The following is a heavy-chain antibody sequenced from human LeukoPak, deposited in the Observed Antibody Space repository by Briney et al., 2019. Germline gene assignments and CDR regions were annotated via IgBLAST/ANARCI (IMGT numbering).Heavy chain of an antibody. V-gene: IGHV4-30-4*01. CDR3: ARQEYSGYDSANWFDP. CDR1: GGSISSGDYY. CDR2: IYYSGST. Sequence: PSQTLSLTCTVSGGSISSGDYYWSWIRQPPGKGLEWIGYIYYSGSTYYNPSLKSRVTISVDTSQNQFSLKLSSVTAADTAVYYCARQEYSGYDSANWFDPWGQGTLVTVSS. J-gene: IGHJ5*02. D-gene: IGHD5-12*01.